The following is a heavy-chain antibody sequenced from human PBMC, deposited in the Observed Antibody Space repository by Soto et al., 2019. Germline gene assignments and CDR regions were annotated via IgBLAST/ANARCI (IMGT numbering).Heavy chain of an antibody. D-gene: IGHD2-2*01. CDR1: CYTFSNYG. J-gene: IGHJ5*02. V-gene: IGHV1-18*01. CDR2: ISLYSDGT. Sequence: GASVQVSFKPSCYTFSNYGITWVRQAPGQPLEWLGWISLYSDGTNYAQKFQGRVSMTTDTSTTTAYMELRSLRSDDTAVYYCARVVPGAEAWFGPWGQGTLVTVSS. CDR3: ARVVPGAEAWFGP.